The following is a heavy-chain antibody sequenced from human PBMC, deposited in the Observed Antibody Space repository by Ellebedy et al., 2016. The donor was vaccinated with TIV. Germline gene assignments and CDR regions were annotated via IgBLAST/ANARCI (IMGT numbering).Heavy chain of an antibody. CDR1: GGSITSSNYY. D-gene: IGHD1-1*01. J-gene: IGHJ4*02. CDR3: ARLTTGPSKGAFDY. Sequence: SETLSLTXTVSGGSITSSNYYWGWFRQPPGKGLEWIVSIYYSGSTYYNPSLKSRVSTSVDTSTNQFSLKLSSVTAADTAVYYCARLTTGPSKGAFDYWGQGTLVTVSS. V-gene: IGHV4-39*01. CDR2: IYYSGST.